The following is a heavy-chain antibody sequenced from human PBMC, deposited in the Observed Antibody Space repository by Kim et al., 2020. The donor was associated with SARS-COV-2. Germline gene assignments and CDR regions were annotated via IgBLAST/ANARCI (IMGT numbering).Heavy chain of an antibody. CDR2: ISTHNGYT. V-gene: IGHV1-18*04. J-gene: IGHJ3*02. CDR3: ARDPSLILLVIRNTNGLDI. CDR1: GYTFINYG. Sequence: ASVKVSCKASGYTFINYGISWVRQAPGQGLEWMGWISTHNGYTNYAQNFQGRVDITTDTSTSTAYMDFSSLRSDDTAVYYCARDPSLILLVIRNTNGLDIWGEGGVVTVSS. D-gene: IGHD3-22*01.